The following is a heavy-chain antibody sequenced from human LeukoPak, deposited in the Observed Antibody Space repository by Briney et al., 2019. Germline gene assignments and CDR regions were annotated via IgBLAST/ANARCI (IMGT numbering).Heavy chain of an antibody. CDR3: ARDCGGDCYSVLWYFDL. D-gene: IGHD2-21*02. V-gene: IGHV4-39*07. J-gene: IGHJ2*01. CDR2: IYHSGST. Sequence: SETLSLTCTVSGGSISSNNYYWGWVRQPPGKGLEWIGTIYHSGSTNYNPSLKSRVTISVDKSKNQFSLKLSSVTAADTAVYYCARDCGGDCYSVLWYFDLWGRGTLVTVSS. CDR1: GGSISSNNYY.